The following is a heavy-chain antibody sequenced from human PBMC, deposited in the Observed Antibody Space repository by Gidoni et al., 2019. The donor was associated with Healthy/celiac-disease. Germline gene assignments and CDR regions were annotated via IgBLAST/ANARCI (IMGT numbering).Heavy chain of an antibody. J-gene: IGHJ4*02. CDR3: AHRRLGYSYGEYFDY. Sequence: QITLKESGPTLVKPTQTLTLTCTFSGFSLSTSGVGVGWIRQPPGKALEWLALIYWNDDKRYSPSLKSRLTITKDTSKNQVVLTMTNMDPVDTATYYCAHRRLGYSYGEYFDYWGQGTLVTVSS. D-gene: IGHD5-18*01. V-gene: IGHV2-5*01. CDR2: IYWNDDK. CDR1: GFSLSTSGVG.